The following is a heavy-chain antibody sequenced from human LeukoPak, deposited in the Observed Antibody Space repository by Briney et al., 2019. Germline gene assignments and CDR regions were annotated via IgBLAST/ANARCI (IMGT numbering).Heavy chain of an antibody. V-gene: IGHV3-21*01. CDR1: GFTFSSYA. J-gene: IGHJ4*02. CDR3: ARGVSPEVWFGEFIGPGY. Sequence: GGSLRLSCAASGFTFSSYAMSWVRQAPGKGLEWVSSISSSSSYIYYADSVKGRFTISRDNAKNSLYLRMNSLRAEDTAVYYCARGVSPEVWFGEFIGPGYWGQGTLVTVSS. CDR2: ISSSSSYI. D-gene: IGHD3-10*01.